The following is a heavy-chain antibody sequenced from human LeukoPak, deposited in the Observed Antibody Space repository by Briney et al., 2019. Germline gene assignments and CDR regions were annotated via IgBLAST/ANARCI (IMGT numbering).Heavy chain of an antibody. CDR2: IYYSGST. CDR1: GGSISSSSYY. V-gene: IGHV4-39*01. J-gene: IGHJ3*02. D-gene: IGHD1-26*01. CDR3: AGVPGIVGATAAFDI. Sequence: SETLSLTCTVSGGSISSSSYYWGWIRQPPGKGLEWIGSIYYSGSTYYNPSLKSRVTISVDTSKNQFSLKLSSVTAADTAVYYCAGVPGIVGATAAFDIWGQGTMVTVSS.